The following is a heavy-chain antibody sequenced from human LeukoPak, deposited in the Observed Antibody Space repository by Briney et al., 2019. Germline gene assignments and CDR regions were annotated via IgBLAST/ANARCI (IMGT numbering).Heavy chain of an antibody. J-gene: IGHJ4*02. CDR3: ARSRITIFGVVKDYFYY. V-gene: IGHV4-34*01. Sequence: SETLSLTCAVYGGSFSGYYWSWIRQPPGKGLERIGEINHSGSTNYNPSLKSRATISVDTSKNQFSLRLSSVTAADTAVYYCARSRITIFGVVKDYFYYWGQGTLVTVSS. CDR2: INHSGST. D-gene: IGHD3-3*01. CDR1: GGSFSGYY.